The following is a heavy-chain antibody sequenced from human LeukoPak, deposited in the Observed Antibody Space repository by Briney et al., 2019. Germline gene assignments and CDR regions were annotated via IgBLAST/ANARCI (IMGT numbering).Heavy chain of an antibody. J-gene: IGHJ5*02. CDR2: IYYSGSS. CDR3: ARDLSGAPGVNWFDP. D-gene: IGHD7-27*01. V-gene: IGHV4-59*11. Sequence: SETLSLTCTVSGASISSHFWSWIRQPPGKGLEWIGYIYYSGSSNYNPSLKSRVTMSVDTSTNQFSLKLTSVTAADTAVYYCARDLSGAPGVNWFDPWGQGTLVTVSS. CDR1: GASISSHF.